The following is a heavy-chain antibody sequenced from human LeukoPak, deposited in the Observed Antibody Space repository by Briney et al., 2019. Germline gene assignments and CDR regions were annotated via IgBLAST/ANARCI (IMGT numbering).Heavy chain of an antibody. CDR1: GGSISTYY. D-gene: IGHD6-19*01. Sequence: SETLSLTCTVSGGSISTYYWSWIRQPPGKGLEWIGYIYYSGSTNYNPSLKSRVTISVDTSKNHFSLKVSSVTAADTAIYYCARFSSGWFYFDYWGQGTLVTVSS. CDR3: ARFSSGWFYFDY. J-gene: IGHJ4*02. CDR2: IYYSGST. V-gene: IGHV4-59*12.